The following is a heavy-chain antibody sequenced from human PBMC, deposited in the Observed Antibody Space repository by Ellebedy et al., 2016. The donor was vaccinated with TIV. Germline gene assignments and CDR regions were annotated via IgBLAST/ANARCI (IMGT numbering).Heavy chain of an antibody. Sequence: GESLKISCAASGFTVNTNYMTWVRQAPGKGLEWISGVDKSGDGAYYADSVKGRFTISRDNSKNTLYLQMNSLRADDTAVYYCAKGSQPRSTSCYDYWGQGTLVTVSS. J-gene: IGHJ4*02. CDR1: GFTVNTNY. D-gene: IGHD2-2*01. CDR2: VDKSGDGA. CDR3: AKGSQPRSTSCYDY. V-gene: IGHV3-23*05.